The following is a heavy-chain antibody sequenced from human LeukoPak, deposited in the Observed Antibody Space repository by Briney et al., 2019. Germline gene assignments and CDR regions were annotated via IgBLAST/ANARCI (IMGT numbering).Heavy chain of an antibody. Sequence: PSETLSLTCAVYGGSFSGYYWSWIRQPPGKGLEWIGEINHSGSTNYNPSLKSRVTISVDTSKNQFSLKLSSVTAADTAVYYCAGSGPGYIRHGFYYYYYYMDVWGKGTTVTVSS. V-gene: IGHV4-34*01. CDR2: INHSGST. D-gene: IGHD2-2*02. J-gene: IGHJ6*03. CDR1: GGSFSGYY. CDR3: AGSGPGYIRHGFYYYYYYMDV.